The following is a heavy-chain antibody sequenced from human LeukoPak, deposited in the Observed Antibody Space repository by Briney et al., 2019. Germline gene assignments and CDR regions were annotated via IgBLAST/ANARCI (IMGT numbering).Heavy chain of an antibody. Sequence: SETLSLTCTVSGGPFSGYFWSWIRQSSGKGLEWIGEIHNSGTTNYNPSLKSRVTISVDTSKNQFSLKLSSVTAADTAVYYCARAGFDGSGSYYLYYFGMDVWGQGTTVTVSS. CDR3: ARAGFDGSGSYYLYYFGMDV. CDR2: IHNSGTT. J-gene: IGHJ6*02. CDR1: GGPFSGYF. D-gene: IGHD3-10*01. V-gene: IGHV4-34*01.